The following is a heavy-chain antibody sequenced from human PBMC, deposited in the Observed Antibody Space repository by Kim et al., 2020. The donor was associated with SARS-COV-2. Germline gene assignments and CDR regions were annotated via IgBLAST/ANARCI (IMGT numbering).Heavy chain of an antibody. Sequence: GGSLRLSCAASGFTFSASTIHWVRQASGGGLEWIGRVGSKASNYATGYSASVQGRFTISTDESKTTSFLQMNGLKTEDTALYYCRATTSSQPSFDSWGQGALVTVSS. CDR2: VGSKASNYAT. V-gene: IGHV3-73*01. D-gene: IGHD1-26*01. J-gene: IGHJ4*02. CDR1: GFTFSAST. CDR3: RATTSSQPSFDS.